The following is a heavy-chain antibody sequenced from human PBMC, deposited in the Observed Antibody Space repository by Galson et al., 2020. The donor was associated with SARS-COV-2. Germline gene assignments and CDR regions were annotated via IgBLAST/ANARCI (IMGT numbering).Heavy chain of an antibody. CDR1: GYTFTSYG. V-gene: IGHV1-18*01. CDR3: ARDRHIAVAEGGPYYYYYGMDV. Sequence: ASVKVSCKASGYTFTSYGISWVRQAPGQGLEWMGWISAYNGNTNYAQKLQGRVTMTTDTSTSTAYMELRSLRSDDTAVYYCARDRHIAVAEGGPYYYYYGMDVWGQGTTVTVSS. CDR2: ISAYNGNT. D-gene: IGHD6-19*01. J-gene: IGHJ6*02.